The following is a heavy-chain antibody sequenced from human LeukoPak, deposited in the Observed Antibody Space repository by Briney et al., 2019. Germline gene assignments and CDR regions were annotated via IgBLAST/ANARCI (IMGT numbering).Heavy chain of an antibody. J-gene: IGHJ4*02. V-gene: IGHV3-11*04. Sequence: GGSLRLSCAASGFTFSDFYMSWIRQAPGKGLERLSYISGSGSTIYYADSVKGRFTISRDNAKNSLHLEMNSLRAEDTAVYYCAREIVSAVAGNFDYWGQGTLVTVSS. CDR1: GFTFSDFY. CDR3: AREIVSAVAGNFDY. D-gene: IGHD6-19*01. CDR2: ISGSGSTI.